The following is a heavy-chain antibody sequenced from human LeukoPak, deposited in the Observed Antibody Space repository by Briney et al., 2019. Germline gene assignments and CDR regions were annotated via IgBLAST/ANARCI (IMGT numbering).Heavy chain of an antibody. J-gene: IGHJ6*03. CDR2: ISSSGSTI. CDR1: GFTFSSYS. V-gene: IGHV3-48*04. CDR3: ARYTYYYGSGSYLPYYYYYYYMDV. D-gene: IGHD3-10*01. Sequence: GGSLRLSCAASGFTFSSYSIHWVRQAPGKGLEWVSYISSSGSTIYYADSVKGRFTISRDNAKNSLYLQMNSLRAEDTAVYYCARYTYYYGSGSYLPYYYYYYYMDVWGKGTTVTISS.